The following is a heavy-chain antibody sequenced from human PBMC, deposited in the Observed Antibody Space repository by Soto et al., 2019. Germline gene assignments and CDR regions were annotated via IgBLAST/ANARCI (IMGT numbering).Heavy chain of an antibody. V-gene: IGHV1-18*01. Sequence: QVHLVQSGAEVKKPGASVKVSCKGSGYGFTTYGITWVRQAPGQGLEWMAWISAHNGNTNYAQKLQGRVTVTRDTSTSRAYMELRSLRSDDTAVYYWARGRYGDYWGQGDVVTVSS. D-gene: IGHD1-1*01. CDR3: ARGRYGDY. J-gene: IGHJ4*02. CDR2: ISAHNGNT. CDR1: GYGFTTYG.